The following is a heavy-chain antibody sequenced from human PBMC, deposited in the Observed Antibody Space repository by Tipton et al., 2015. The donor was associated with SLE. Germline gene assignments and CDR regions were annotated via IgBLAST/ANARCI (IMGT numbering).Heavy chain of an antibody. Sequence: QSGAEVKKPGASVKVSCEASGSSFTGYVHWVRQAPGQGLEWMGWISGYIDNTKYAQKFQGRVTMTTDTSSSTAYMELRSLTSDDTAVYYCARESLTILGVVHHYYFDYWGQGTLVTVSS. D-gene: IGHD3-3*01. CDR3: ARESLTILGVVHHYYFDY. CDR1: GSSFTGY. J-gene: IGHJ4*02. V-gene: IGHV1-18*01. CDR2: ISGYIDNT.